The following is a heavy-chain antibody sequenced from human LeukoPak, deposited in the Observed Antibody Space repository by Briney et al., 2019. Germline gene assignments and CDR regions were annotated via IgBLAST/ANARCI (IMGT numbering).Heavy chain of an antibody. J-gene: IGHJ4*02. V-gene: IGHV1-69*04. D-gene: IGHD2-21*02. CDR3: ASNYCGGDCYSGPFDY. CDR2: IIPIIGTA. CDR1: GGTFSSYA. Sequence: GASVKVSCKASGGTFSSYAISWVRQAPGQGLEWTGRIIPIIGTANYAQKFQGRVTITADKSTSTAYMELSSLRSEDTAVYYCASNYCGGDCYSGPFDYWGQGTLVTVSS.